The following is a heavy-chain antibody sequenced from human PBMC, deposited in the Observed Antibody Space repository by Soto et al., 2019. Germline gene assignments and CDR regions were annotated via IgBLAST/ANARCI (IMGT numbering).Heavy chain of an antibody. D-gene: IGHD3-16*01. J-gene: IGHJ6*02. CDR3: ARRRGGYGMDV. CDR1: GFTVSSNY. Sequence: EVQLVESGGGLVQPGGSLRLSCAASGFTVSSNYMSWVRQAPGKGLEWVSVIYSGGSTYYADSVKGRFTISRDNSKNTLYLQTNSLGAEDTAVYYCARRRGGYGMDVWGQGTTVTISS. V-gene: IGHV3-66*01. CDR2: IYSGGST.